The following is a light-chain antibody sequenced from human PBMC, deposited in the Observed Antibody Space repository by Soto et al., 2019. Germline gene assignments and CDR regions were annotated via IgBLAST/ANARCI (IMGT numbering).Light chain of an antibody. V-gene: IGLV2-14*01. J-gene: IGLJ1*01. CDR2: DVS. CDR1: SSDVGGYNY. CDR3: SSYTSSSTYV. Sequence: QSALTQPVSVSGSPGQSIAISCTGTSSDVGGYNYVSWYQQHPGKAPKLMVYDVSNRPSGVSNRFSGSKSGNTASLTISGLQAEDEADYYCSSYTSSSTYVFGTGTKVTDL.